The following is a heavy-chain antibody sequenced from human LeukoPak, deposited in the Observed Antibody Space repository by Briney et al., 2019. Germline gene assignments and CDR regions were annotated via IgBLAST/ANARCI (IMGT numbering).Heavy chain of an antibody. J-gene: IGHJ3*02. CDR2: IYYSGST. D-gene: IGHD3-10*01. CDR1: GGSISSYY. CDR3: ARSTMVRGVITNDAFDI. Sequence: SETLSLTCTVSGGSISSYYWSWIRQPPGKGLEWIGYIYYSGSTNYNPSLKSRVTISVDTSKNQFSLKLSSVTAADTAVYYCARSTMVRGVITNDAFDIRGQGTMVTVSS. V-gene: IGHV4-59*01.